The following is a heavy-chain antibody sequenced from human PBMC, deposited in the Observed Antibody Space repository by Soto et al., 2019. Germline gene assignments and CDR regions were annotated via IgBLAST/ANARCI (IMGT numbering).Heavy chain of an antibody. CDR1: GYTFTSYY. V-gene: IGHV1-46*03. CDR2: INPSGGST. Sequence: ASVKVSCKASGYTFTSYYMHWVRQAPGQGLEWMGIINPSGGSTSYAQKFQGRVTMTRDTSTSTVYMELSGLRSDDTAVYYCARVRQLVGYFYYYMDVWGKGTTVTVSS. J-gene: IGHJ6*03. CDR3: ARVRQLVGYFYYYMDV. D-gene: IGHD6-6*01.